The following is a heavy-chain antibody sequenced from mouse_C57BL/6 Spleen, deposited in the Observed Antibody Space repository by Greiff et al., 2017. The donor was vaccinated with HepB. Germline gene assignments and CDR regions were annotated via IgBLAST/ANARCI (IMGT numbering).Heavy chain of an antibody. J-gene: IGHJ4*01. D-gene: IGHD2-4*01. CDR2: IYPGDGDT. CDR1: GYAFSSYW. V-gene: IGHV1-80*01. CDR3: ARSERLGGGAMDY. Sequence: QVQLKESGAELVKPGASVKISCKASGYAFSSYWMNWVKQRPGKGLEWIGQIYPGDGDTNYNGKFKGKATLTADKSSSTAYMQLSSLTSEDSAVYFCARSERLGGGAMDYWGQGTSVTVSS.